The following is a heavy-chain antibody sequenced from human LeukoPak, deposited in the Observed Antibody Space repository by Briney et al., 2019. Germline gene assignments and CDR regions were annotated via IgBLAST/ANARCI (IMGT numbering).Heavy chain of an antibody. CDR3: ARHDNGGLVRGVIPADALDI. V-gene: IGHV5-51*01. J-gene: IGHJ3*02. CDR1: GYSFTSYW. Sequence: GASLKISCKGSGYSFTSYWIGWVRQMPGKGLEWMGIIYPGDSDTRYSPSFQGQVTISADKSISIAYLQWSSLKASDTAIYYCARHDNGGLVRGVIPADALDIWGQGTMVTISS. CDR2: IYPGDSDT. D-gene: IGHD3-10*01.